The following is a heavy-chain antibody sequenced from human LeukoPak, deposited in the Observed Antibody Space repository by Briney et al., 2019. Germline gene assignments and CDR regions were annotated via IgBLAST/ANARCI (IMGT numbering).Heavy chain of an antibody. CDR1: GFTFGDYA. V-gene: IGHV3-23*01. Sequence: GGSLRLSCTASGFTFGDYAMSWFRQAPGKGLEWVSTMSGSGASTNYADSVRGRFTISRDNSKNTLYLQMNSLRAEDTAIYYCARPSSGWYLFEYWGQGTLVTVSS. D-gene: IGHD6-19*01. CDR2: MSGSGAST. J-gene: IGHJ4*02. CDR3: ARPSSGWYLFEY.